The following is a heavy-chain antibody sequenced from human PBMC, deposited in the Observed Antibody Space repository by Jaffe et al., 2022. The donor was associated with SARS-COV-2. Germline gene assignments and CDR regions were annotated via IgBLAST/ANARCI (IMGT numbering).Heavy chain of an antibody. Sequence: QVQLQESGPGLVKPSQTLSLTCTVSGGSISSGGYYWSWIRQHPGKGLEWIGYIYYSGSTYYNPSLKSRVTISVDTSKNQFSLKLSSVTAADTAVYYCAREIDCSGGSCYSLLDAFDIWGQGTMVTVSS. V-gene: IGHV4-31*03. CDR3: AREIDCSGGSCYSLLDAFDI. J-gene: IGHJ3*02. CDR2: IYYSGST. D-gene: IGHD2-15*01. CDR1: GGSISSGGYY.